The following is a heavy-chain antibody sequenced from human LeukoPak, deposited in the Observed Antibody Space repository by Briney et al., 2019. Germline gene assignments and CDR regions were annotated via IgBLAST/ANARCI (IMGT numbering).Heavy chain of an antibody. CDR1: GDSVSSNTAG. V-gene: IGHV6-1*01. Sequence: SQTLSLTCAISGDSVSSNTAGWSWIRQSPSRGLEWLGNDDAGSVKSRITINADTAKNQFSLQLNSVTPEDTALYYCARLARYYYDSSGSCLDYWGQGTLVTVSS. CDR3: ARLARYYYDSSGSCLDY. D-gene: IGHD3-22*01. J-gene: IGHJ4*02.